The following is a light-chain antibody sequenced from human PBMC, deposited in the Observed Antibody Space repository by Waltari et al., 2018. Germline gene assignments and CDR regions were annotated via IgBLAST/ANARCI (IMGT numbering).Light chain of an antibody. CDR1: QSVSRT. CDR3: QKYGTLPAT. J-gene: IGKJ1*01. Sequence: EIVLTQSPGTLSLSPGARATLSCRASQSVSRTLAWYQQKPGQAPRLLIYEASSRATGIPDRFSGSGSGTDFSLTISRLEPEDFAVYYCQKYGTLPATFGQGTKVEIK. CDR2: EAS. V-gene: IGKV3-20*01.